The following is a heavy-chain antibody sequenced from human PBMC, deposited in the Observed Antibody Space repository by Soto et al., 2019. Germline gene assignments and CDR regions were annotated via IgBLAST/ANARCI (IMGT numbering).Heavy chain of an antibody. CDR2: IYYSGST. CDR3: AIYCGNSVYFDY. V-gene: IGHV4-30-4*01. Sequence: QVQLQESGPGLVKPSQTLSLTCTVSGGSISSGDYYWSWILQPPGTGLEWIGYIYYSGSTYYNPSLRGLVTISVDTSKNQFSLKLSSVTAADTAVYYCAIYCGNSVYFDYWGQGTLVTVSS. CDR1: GGSISSGDYY. D-gene: IGHD2-21*02. J-gene: IGHJ4*02.